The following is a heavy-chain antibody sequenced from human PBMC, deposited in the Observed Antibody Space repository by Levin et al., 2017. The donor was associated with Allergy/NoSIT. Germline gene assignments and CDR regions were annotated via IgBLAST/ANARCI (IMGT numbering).Heavy chain of an antibody. D-gene: IGHD3-10*01. Sequence: SETLSLTCTVSGGPISSGNYFWSWIRQPAGKGLEWIGRIYTSGSTNYDPSLKSRVTMSVDTSKNQFSLTLTSVTAADTAVYYCARERGTYYSASGVLDYWGQGTLVTVSS. J-gene: IGHJ4*02. CDR1: GGPISSGNYF. CDR3: ARERGTYYSASGVLDY. V-gene: IGHV4-61*02. CDR2: IYTSGST.